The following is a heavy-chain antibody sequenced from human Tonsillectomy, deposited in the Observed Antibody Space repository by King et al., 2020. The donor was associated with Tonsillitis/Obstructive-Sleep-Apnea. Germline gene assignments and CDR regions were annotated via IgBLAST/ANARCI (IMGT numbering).Heavy chain of an antibody. CDR3: ARDRREYHLLYYYYGMDV. V-gene: IGHV3-30*04. CDR2: ISYDGSNK. D-gene: IGHD2-2*01. CDR1: GFTFSSCA. J-gene: IGHJ6*02. Sequence: VQLVESGGGVVQPGRSLRLSCAASGFTFSSCAMHWVRQAPGKGLEWVAVISYDGSNKYYADSVKGRFTISRDNSKNTLYLQMNSLRSEATAVYHCARDRREYHLLYYYYGMDVWGQGTTVTVSS.